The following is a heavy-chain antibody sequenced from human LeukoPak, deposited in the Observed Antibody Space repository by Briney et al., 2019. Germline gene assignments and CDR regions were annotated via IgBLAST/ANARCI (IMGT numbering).Heavy chain of an antibody. Sequence: GASVKVSCKASGYTFTSYGISWVRQAPGQGLEWMGWISAYNGNTNYAQKLQGRVTMTRNTSISTAYMELSSLRSEDTAVYYCARTKVGATPFDYWGQGTLVTVSS. J-gene: IGHJ4*02. D-gene: IGHD1-26*01. CDR1: GYTFTSYG. CDR2: ISAYNGNT. V-gene: IGHV1-18*01. CDR3: ARTKVGATPFDY.